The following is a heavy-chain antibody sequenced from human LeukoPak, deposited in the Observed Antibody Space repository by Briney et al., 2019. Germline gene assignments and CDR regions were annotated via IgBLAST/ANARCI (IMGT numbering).Heavy chain of an antibody. Sequence: SSETLSLTCTVSGGSISSGSHYWSWIRQPAGKGLEWIGRIYTSGSTNYNPSLKSRVTISVDTSKNQFSLKLSSVTAADTAVYYCARSYAVTLYYFDYWGQGTLVTVSS. D-gene: IGHD4-11*01. J-gene: IGHJ4*02. CDR1: GGSISSGSHY. V-gene: IGHV4-61*02. CDR3: ARSYAVTLYYFDY. CDR2: IYTSGST.